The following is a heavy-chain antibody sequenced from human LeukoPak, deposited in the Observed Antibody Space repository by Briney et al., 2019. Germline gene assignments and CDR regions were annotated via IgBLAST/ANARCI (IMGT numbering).Heavy chain of an antibody. V-gene: IGHV4-34*01. D-gene: IGHD5-18*01. CDR2: INHSGST. CDR1: SGSFSGYY. Sequence: SETLSLTCAVYSGSFSGYYWSWIRQPPGKGLEWIGEINHSGSTNYNPSLKSRVTISVDTSKNQFSLKLSSVTAADTAVYYCARHIARRGYSYGYYYYYMDVWGKGTTVTISS. J-gene: IGHJ6*03. CDR3: ARHIARRGYSYGYYYYYMDV.